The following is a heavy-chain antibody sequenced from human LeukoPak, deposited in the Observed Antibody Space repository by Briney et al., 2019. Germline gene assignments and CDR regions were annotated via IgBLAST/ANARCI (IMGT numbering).Heavy chain of an antibody. J-gene: IGHJ4*02. D-gene: IGHD5-12*01. V-gene: IGHV1-46*01. CDR2: INPSGGST. CDR1: GYSFSTHY. CDR3: ARGLDTISGYEPFDY. Sequence: GASVKVSCKASGYSFSTHYMHWVRQAPGQGLEWMGIINPSGGSTNYAQKLQGRVTVTRDMSTSTVYMELSNLRSEDTAVYYCARGLDTISGYEPFDYWGQGTLVTVSS.